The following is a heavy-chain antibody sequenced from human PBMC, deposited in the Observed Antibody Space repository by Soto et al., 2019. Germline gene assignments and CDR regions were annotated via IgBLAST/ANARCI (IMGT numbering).Heavy chain of an antibody. Sequence: KASETLSLTCAVSGGSVNTDYWWSWVRQPPGKGLEWIGEVHHSGTTNYIQSLTSRLTLSVEKCGNQVSLELTSVAAADTAVYYGARGVSYRWVYWGQGTLVTVAS. CDR3: ARGVSYRWVY. CDR1: GGSVNTDYW. J-gene: IGHJ4*02. V-gene: IGHV4-4*02. CDR2: VHHSGTT. D-gene: IGHD3-16*02.